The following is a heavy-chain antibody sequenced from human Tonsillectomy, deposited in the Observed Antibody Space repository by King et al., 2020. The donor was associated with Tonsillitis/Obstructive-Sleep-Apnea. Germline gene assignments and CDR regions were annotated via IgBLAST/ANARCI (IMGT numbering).Heavy chain of an antibody. CDR1: GYTFTRHY. V-gene: IGHV1-46*01. Sequence: QLVQSGAEVKKPGASVKVSCKAYGYTFTRHYIHWVRQAPGPGLEWMGMINPSSGITHYAQKFQGRVTMTRDTSTSTVHMELSSLRSEDTAVYYCARDDKDDRYFDYWGQGTLVTVSS. CDR2: INPSSGIT. CDR3: ARDDKDDRYFDY. D-gene: IGHD2-15*01. J-gene: IGHJ4*02.